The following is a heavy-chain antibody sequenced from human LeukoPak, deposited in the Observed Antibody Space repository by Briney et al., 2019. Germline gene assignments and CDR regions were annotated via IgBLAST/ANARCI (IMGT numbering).Heavy chain of an antibody. CDR1: GGTFSSYA. Sequence: ASVKVSCKASGGTFSSYAISWVRQAPGQGLEWMGWISAYNGNTNYAQKLQGRVTMTTDTSTNTAYMELRSLRSDDTAVYYCARDKQLDWAHYYYYYMDVWGKGTTVTVSS. D-gene: IGHD1-1*01. CDR3: ARDKQLDWAHYYYYYMDV. CDR2: ISAYNGNT. J-gene: IGHJ6*03. V-gene: IGHV1-18*01.